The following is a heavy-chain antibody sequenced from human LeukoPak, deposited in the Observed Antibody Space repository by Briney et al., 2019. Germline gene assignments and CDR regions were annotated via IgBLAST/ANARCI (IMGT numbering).Heavy chain of an antibody. CDR1: GLTSSYYG. J-gene: IGHJ4*01. D-gene: IGHD2-15*01. CDR2: MYYDGISK. CDR3: AREYYCSGGNCLYFVY. V-gene: IGHV3-33*01. Sequence: GRSLSLSCAASGLTSSYYGVHGLRQAPGKGLEWVAVMYYDGISKYYADSVKGRFTISRDNSNNTLFLQMNSLRVEDTAVYYCAREYYCSGGNCLYFVYWCHGAMVTVSS.